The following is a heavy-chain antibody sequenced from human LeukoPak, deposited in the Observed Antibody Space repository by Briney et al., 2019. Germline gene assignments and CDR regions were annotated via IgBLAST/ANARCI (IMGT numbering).Heavy chain of an antibody. CDR1: GFTFSSYS. CDR2: ISSSSSYI. V-gene: IGHV3-21*01. J-gene: IGHJ4*02. D-gene: IGHD2-8*01. Sequence: PGGSLRLSCAASGFTFSSYSMNWVRQAPGNGLEWVSSISSSSSYIYYADSVKGRFTISRDNAKNSLYLQMNSLRAEDTAVYYCARGVPPLIYCTNGVCYMDYWGQGTLVTVSS. CDR3: ARGVPPLIYCTNGVCYMDY.